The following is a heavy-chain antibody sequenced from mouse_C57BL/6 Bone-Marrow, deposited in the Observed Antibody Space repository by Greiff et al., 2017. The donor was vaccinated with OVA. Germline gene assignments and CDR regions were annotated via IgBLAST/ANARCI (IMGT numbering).Heavy chain of an antibody. V-gene: IGHV5-15*01. CDR1: GFTFSDYG. CDR2: ISNLAYSI. Sequence: EVKVVDSGGGLVQPGGSLKLSCAASGFTFSDYGIAWVRQAPRKGPEWVAFISNLAYSIYYADTVTGRFTISRENAKNTLYLEMSSLRSEDTAMYYCARHPFFAYWGQGTLVTVSA. J-gene: IGHJ3*01. CDR3: ARHPFFAY.